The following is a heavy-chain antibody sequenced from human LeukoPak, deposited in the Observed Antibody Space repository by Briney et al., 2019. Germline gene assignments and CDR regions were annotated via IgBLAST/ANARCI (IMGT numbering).Heavy chain of an antibody. CDR3: ARVDISRDGYNTIDY. V-gene: IGHV4-30-4*01. CDR1: GGSISSGDYY. D-gene: IGHD5-24*01. CDR2: IYYSGST. Sequence: PSETLSLTCTVSGGSISSGDYYWSWIRQPPGKGLEWIVYIYYSGSTYYNPSLKSRVTISVDTSKNQFSLKLSSVTAADTAVYYCARVDISRDGYNTIDYWGQGTLVTVSS. J-gene: IGHJ4*02.